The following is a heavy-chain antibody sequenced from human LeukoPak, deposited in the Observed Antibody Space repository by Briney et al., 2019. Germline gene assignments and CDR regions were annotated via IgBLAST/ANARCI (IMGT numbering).Heavy chain of an antibody. CDR2: IYYSGNT. CDR3: ARPRSLAAPSSWFDP. CDR1: GGSISTSSYY. V-gene: IGHV4-39*01. D-gene: IGHD2-15*01. J-gene: IGHJ5*02. Sequence: SESLSLTCTVSGGSISTSSYYWAWIRQPPGKGLEWIGSIYYSGNTYYNSSLESRVTISVDTSDKHFSLELTSVTAADTAVYYCARPRSLAAPSSWFDPWGQGTLVIVSS.